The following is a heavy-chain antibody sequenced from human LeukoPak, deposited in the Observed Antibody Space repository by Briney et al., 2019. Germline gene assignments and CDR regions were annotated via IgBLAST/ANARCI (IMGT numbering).Heavy chain of an antibody. D-gene: IGHD1-14*01. Sequence: GGSLRLSCAASGFTFSSYWMLWVRQVPGKGLVWVARINPGGSSITYADSVKGRFTISRDNAKNTLYLQMDSLRAEDTGVYYCARSNQADDYWGQGTLVTVSS. CDR3: ARSNQADDY. V-gene: IGHV3-74*01. CDR2: INPGGSSI. CDR1: GFTFSSYW. J-gene: IGHJ4*02.